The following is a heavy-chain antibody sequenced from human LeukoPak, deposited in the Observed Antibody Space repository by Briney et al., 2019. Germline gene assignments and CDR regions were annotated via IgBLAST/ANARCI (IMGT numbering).Heavy chain of an antibody. J-gene: IGHJ4*02. Sequence: GGTLRLSCAASGFAVSSNYMSWVRQAPGKGLEWVAFIRYDGSNKYYADSVKGRFTISRDNSKNTLYLQMNSLRAEDTAVYYCAKASSWYFDYWGQGTLVTVSS. V-gene: IGHV3-30*02. CDR2: IRYDGSNK. CDR3: AKASSWYFDY. CDR1: GFAVSSNY. D-gene: IGHD6-13*01.